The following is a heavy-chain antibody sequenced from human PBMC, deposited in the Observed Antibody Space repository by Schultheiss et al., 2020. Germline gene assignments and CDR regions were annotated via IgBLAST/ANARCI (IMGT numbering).Heavy chain of an antibody. CDR1: GFTFSSYA. V-gene: IGHV3-21*01. J-gene: IGHJ6*02. Sequence: GGSLRLSCAASGFTFSSYAMSWVRQAPGKGLEWVSSISSSSSYIYYADSVKGRFTISRDNAKNTLYLQMNSLRAEDTAVYYCARVSVTTRDYYYYYGMDVWGQGTTVTVSS. D-gene: IGHD4-17*01. CDR3: ARVSVTTRDYYYYYGMDV. CDR2: ISSSSSYI.